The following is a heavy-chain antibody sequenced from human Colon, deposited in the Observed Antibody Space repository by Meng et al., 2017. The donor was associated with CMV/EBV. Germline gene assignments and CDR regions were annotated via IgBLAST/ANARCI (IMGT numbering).Heavy chain of an antibody. Sequence: VQLGVAERSRDYSGGASCLSFASSGLSFGINYMSWVRRPPRKGMGWVSVIYVDGSSYYAVSVRCRFTISRYASTNTVHLHLNSLRDDDSAVYYCARDLGGGDYFNYWGQGTLVTVSS. CDR2: IYVDGSS. V-gene: IGHV3-53*01. CDR1: GLSFGINY. J-gene: IGHJ4*02. CDR3: ARDLGGGDYFNY. D-gene: IGHD3-16*01.